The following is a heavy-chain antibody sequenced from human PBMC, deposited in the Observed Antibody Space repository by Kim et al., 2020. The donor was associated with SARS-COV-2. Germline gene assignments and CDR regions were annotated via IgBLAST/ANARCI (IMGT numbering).Heavy chain of an antibody. J-gene: IGHJ4*02. CDR1: GFTFSSHW. Sequence: GSLRLSCAASGFTFSSHWMHWVRQAPGKGLVWVSRINSDGSSTSYADSVKGRFTISRDNAKNTLYLQMNSLRAEDTAVYYCARGTKTYYYDSSGQRAFDYWGQGTLVTVSS. D-gene: IGHD3-22*01. V-gene: IGHV3-74*01. CDR3: ARGTKTYYYDSSGQRAFDY. CDR2: INSDGSST.